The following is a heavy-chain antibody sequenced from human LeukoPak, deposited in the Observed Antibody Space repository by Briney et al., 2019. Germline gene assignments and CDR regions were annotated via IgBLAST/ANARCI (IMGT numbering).Heavy chain of an antibody. CDR1: GFTFSTYS. J-gene: IGHJ4*02. CDR2: ISSSSSTI. D-gene: IGHD3-22*01. Sequence: GGSLRLSCAASGFTFSTYSMNWVRQAPGKGLEWVSYISSSSSTIYYADSVKGRFTISRDNAKNSLYLQMNTLRAEDTAVYFCARGPRTYDSSAYYYYWGQGALVTVSS. V-gene: IGHV3-48*04. CDR3: ARGPRTYDSSAYYYY.